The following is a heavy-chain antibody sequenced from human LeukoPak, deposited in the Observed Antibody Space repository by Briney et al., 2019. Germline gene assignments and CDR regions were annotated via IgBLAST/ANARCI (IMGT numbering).Heavy chain of an antibody. Sequence: PSETLSLTCAVYGGSFSGHYWSWIRQPPGKGPEWIGEINHGGTTNYNPSLKSRITISIDTSKDQFSLKLSSVTAADTAVYYCASSREYSSRLWHYYMDVWGKGTTVTVSS. J-gene: IGHJ6*03. CDR3: ASSREYSSRLWHYYMDV. CDR1: GGSFSGHY. CDR2: INHGGTT. D-gene: IGHD6-13*01. V-gene: IGHV4-34*01.